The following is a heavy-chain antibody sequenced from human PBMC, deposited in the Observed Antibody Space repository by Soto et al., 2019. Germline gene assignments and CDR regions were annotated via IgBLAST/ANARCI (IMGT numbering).Heavy chain of an antibody. Sequence: QVQLVQSGAEVKKPGASVKVSCKASGYTFTNNDVSWVRQATGQGLEWMGWMNPGSGDTGYEQRLQGRVTMTRDISIATAYMELNSLTSEDTAIYYCARMESFGSLNWFDPWGQGTLVTVSS. J-gene: IGHJ5*02. D-gene: IGHD5-18*01. V-gene: IGHV1-8*02. CDR1: GYTFTNND. CDR3: ARMESFGSLNWFDP. CDR2: MNPGSGDT.